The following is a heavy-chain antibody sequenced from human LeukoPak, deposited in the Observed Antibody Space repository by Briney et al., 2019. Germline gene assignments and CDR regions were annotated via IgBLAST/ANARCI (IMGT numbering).Heavy chain of an antibody. CDR3: ARGRSGYDVDYFDY. V-gene: IGHV3-7*01. Sequence: GGSLRLSCAASGFTFSSYWMNWVRQAPGKGLEWVANINQDGSAKYYVDSVKGRFTFSRDNAMNSLFLQMNSLRAEDTAVYYCARGRSGYDVDYFDYWGQGTLVTVSS. CDR2: INQDGSAK. J-gene: IGHJ4*02. D-gene: IGHD5-12*01. CDR1: GFTFSSYW.